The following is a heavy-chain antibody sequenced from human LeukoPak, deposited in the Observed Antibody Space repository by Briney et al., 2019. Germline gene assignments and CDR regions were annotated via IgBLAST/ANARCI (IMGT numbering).Heavy chain of an antibody. CDR2: MNSDGSST. Sequence: GSLRLSCAASGVTFTNHWVHWVRRAPGKGLECVSRMNSDGSSTTYADSVKGRLTISRDNANNTLFLQMPSLRAEDTAVYYCTIGYTNSLYNWSDPWGQGTLLTVSS. CDR1: GVTFTNHW. D-gene: IGHD2-2*02. CDR3: TIGYTNSLYNWSDP. V-gene: IGHV3-74*03. J-gene: IGHJ5*02.